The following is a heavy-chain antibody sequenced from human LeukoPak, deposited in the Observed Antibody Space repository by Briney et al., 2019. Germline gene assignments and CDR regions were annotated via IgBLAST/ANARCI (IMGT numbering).Heavy chain of an antibody. V-gene: IGHV7-4-1*02. CDR1: GYTFTSYA. Sequence: ASVKVSCKASGYTFTSYAMNWERQAPGQGLEWMGWINTNTGNPTYAQGFTGRFVFSLDTSVSTAYLQISSLKAEDTAVYYCARAIAAAGTNDAFDIWGQGTMVTVSS. D-gene: IGHD6-13*01. J-gene: IGHJ3*02. CDR3: ARAIAAAGTNDAFDI. CDR2: INTNTGNP.